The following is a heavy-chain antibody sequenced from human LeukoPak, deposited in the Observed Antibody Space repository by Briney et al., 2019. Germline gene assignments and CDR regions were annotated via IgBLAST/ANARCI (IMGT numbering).Heavy chain of an antibody. Sequence: KPGGSLRLSCAASGFTFSDYYMSWIRQAPGKGLEWVSYISSSSSCTNYADSVKGRFTISRDNAKSSLYLQMNSLRAEDTAVYYCARENSGSYGNDYWGQGTLVTVSS. J-gene: IGHJ4*02. CDR2: ISSSSSCT. CDR1: GFTFSDYY. D-gene: IGHD1-26*01. V-gene: IGHV3-11*05. CDR3: ARENSGSYGNDY.